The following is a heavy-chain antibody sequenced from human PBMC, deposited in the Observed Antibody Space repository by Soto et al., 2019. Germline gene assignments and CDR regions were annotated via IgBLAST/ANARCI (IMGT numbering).Heavy chain of an antibody. V-gene: IGHV3-11*01. Sequence: AGGSLRLSWLASGFTFSDYDMSWIRQAPGKGLEWVSYISSSGSTIYHADSVKGRFTISRDNAKNSLYLQMNSLRAEDTAVYYCARERRQYYYDSSGYYWVPNDYWGKGTLVTVSS. D-gene: IGHD3-22*01. CDR3: ARERRQYYYDSSGYYWVPNDY. J-gene: IGHJ4*02. CDR2: ISSSGSTI. CDR1: GFTFSDYD.